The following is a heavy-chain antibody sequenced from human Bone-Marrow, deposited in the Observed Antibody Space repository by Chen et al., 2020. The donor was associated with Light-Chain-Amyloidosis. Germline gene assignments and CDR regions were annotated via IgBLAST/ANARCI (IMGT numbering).Heavy chain of an antibody. D-gene: IGHD1-26*01. CDR3: ARGGSYYYFDY. Sequence: EVQLVESGGGLVKPGGSLRLSCVASGCTFSSYTMNWVRQTPGRGLEWVSSISRSSSHIYYPDSMRGRFTISRDNAKNXXXLHMNNLRAEDTAVYYCARGGSYYYFDYWGQGILVTVSS. V-gene: IGHV3-21*01. CDR1: GCTFSSYT. CDR2: ISRSSSHI. J-gene: IGHJ4*02.